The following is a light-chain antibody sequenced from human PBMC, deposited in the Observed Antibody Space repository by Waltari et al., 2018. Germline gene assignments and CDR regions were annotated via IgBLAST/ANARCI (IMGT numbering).Light chain of an antibody. V-gene: IGKV4-1*01. J-gene: IGKJ1*01. CDR3: QQYYNTPRT. Sequence: DIVMTQSPDSLAVSLGERATINCKSSQSILYSSKSKNYLAWYQQKPGQPPKLLINRASIRESGVPDRFSGSGSGTDFTRTIGSLQAEDVAIYYCQQYYNTPRTFGQGTKVEIK. CDR1: QSILYSSKSKNY. CDR2: RAS.